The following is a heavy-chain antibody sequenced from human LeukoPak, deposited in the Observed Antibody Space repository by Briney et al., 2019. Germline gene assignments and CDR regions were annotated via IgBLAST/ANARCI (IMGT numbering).Heavy chain of an antibody. CDR3: TRDRSGDYVWGSDTYYFDY. J-gene: IGHJ4*02. D-gene: IGHD3-16*01. CDR1: GFTFGDYA. V-gene: IGHV3-49*03. Sequence: GGSLRLSCTASGFTFGDYAMSWFRQAPGKGPEWVGFIRSKAYGGTTEYAASVKGRFTISRDDSKSIAYLQMNSLKTEDTAVYYCTRDRSGDYVWGSDTYYFDYWGQGTLVTVSS. CDR2: IRSKAYGGTT.